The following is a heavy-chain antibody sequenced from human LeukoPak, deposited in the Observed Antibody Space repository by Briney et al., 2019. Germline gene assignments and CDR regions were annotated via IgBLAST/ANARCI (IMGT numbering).Heavy chain of an antibody. CDR3: AKGPLRWLQLFFDY. V-gene: IGHV3-23*01. Sequence: GGSLRLSCAASVVTFSRYAMSLVRQAPGKGLDWVSAISGSGGSTYYADSVKGRFTISRDNSKNTLYLQMNSLAAEDTAVYYCAKGPLRWLQLFFDYWGQGTLVTVSS. CDR1: VVTFSRYA. CDR2: ISGSGGST. J-gene: IGHJ4*02. D-gene: IGHD5-24*01.